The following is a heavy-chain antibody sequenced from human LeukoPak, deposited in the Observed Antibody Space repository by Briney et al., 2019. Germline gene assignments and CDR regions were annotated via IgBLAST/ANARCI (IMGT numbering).Heavy chain of an antibody. CDR2: VLIGSKLT. Sequence: GGSLRLSCAASGFTFSNYAMSWVRQAPGKGLEWVSSVLIGSKLTYHADSVKGRFIVSRDNSKNTLYLQMNSLRPEDTALYFCARGGAGTYLPDYWGQGILVTVSS. CDR3: ARGGAGTYLPDY. D-gene: IGHD3-10*01. V-gene: IGHV3-23*05. CDR1: GFTFSNYA. J-gene: IGHJ4*02.